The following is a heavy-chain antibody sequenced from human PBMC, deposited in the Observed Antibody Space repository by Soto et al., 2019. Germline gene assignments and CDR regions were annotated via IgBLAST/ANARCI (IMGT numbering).Heavy chain of an antibody. V-gene: IGHV3-23*01. Sequence: GGSLRLSCAASGFTFSSYAVSWVRQAPGKGLEWVSAISGSGGSTYYADSVKGRFTISRDNSKNTLYLQMNSLRAEDTAVYYCAKDLTRELELRYFDYWVQGTLVTVSS. CDR1: GFTFSSYA. CDR3: AKDLTRELELRYFDY. J-gene: IGHJ4*02. CDR2: ISGSGGST. D-gene: IGHD1-7*01.